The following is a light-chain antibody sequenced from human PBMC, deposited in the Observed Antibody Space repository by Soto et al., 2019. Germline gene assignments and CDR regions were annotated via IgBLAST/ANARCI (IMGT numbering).Light chain of an antibody. Sequence: EIVLTQSPVTLSLSPGDRATLSFRPSQSVSSFLAWYQQKPGQPPRLLIYDVSNRAAGIPARFSGSGSGTDFNLTITSLEPEDFAVYYCQQRTYWPPVYTFVQGTKVESK. J-gene: IGKJ2*01. CDR2: DVS. CDR1: QSVSSF. V-gene: IGKV3-11*01. CDR3: QQRTYWPPVYT.